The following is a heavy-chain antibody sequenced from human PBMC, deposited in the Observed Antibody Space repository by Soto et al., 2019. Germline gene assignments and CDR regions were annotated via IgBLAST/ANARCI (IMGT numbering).Heavy chain of an antibody. D-gene: IGHD3-3*01. Sequence: PGGSLRLSCAASGFTFSSYSMNWVRQAPGKGLEWVSSISSSSSYIYYADSVKGRFTISRDNAKNSLYLQMNSLRAEDTAVYYCARALRVFWSGYYTNDAFDIWGQGTMVTVSS. CDR1: GFTFSSYS. CDR2: ISSSSSYI. CDR3: ARALRVFWSGYYTNDAFDI. J-gene: IGHJ3*02. V-gene: IGHV3-21*01.